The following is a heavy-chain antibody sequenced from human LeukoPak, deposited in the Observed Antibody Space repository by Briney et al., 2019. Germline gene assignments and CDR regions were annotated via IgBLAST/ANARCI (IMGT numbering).Heavy chain of an antibody. D-gene: IGHD1-1*01. Sequence: SETLSLTCAVAGGSISNNNYSWAWVRQSPGKGLEWIGTIHGTDTTYYNPSLKRQVTVSVDTSRNRVSLRLCDVTDADTAVYYCARHVRNWDAMDVWGQGTTVIVSS. CDR1: GGSISNNNYS. V-gene: IGHV4-39*01. CDR3: ARHVRNWDAMDV. J-gene: IGHJ6*02. CDR2: IHGTDTT.